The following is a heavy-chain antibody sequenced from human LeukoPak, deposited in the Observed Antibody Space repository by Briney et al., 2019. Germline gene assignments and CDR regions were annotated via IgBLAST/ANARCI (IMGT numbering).Heavy chain of an antibody. Sequence: PGRSLRLSCAASGFTFSSYAMHWVRQAPGKGLEWVAVISYDGSNKYYADSVKGRFTISRDNAMNSLYLQMNSLRVEDTAVYYCARDPGIAAAGTVGYFDSWGQGILVTVSS. CDR3: ARDPGIAAAGTVGYFDS. CDR2: ISYDGSNK. CDR1: GFTFSSYA. V-gene: IGHV3-30*04. J-gene: IGHJ4*02. D-gene: IGHD6-13*01.